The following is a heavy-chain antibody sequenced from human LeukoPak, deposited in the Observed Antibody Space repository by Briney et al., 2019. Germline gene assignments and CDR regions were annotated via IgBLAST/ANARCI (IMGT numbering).Heavy chain of an antibody. CDR2: IIPIFGTA. J-gene: IGHJ4*02. CDR1: GGTFSSYA. D-gene: IGHD3-22*01. CDR3: ASYYYDSSGLDY. Sequence: GASVTVSCKASGGTFSSYAISWVRQAPGQGLEWMGGIIPIFGTANYAQKFQGRVTITADKSTSTAYMELSSLRSEDTAVYYCASYYYDSSGLDYWGQGTLVTVSS. V-gene: IGHV1-69*06.